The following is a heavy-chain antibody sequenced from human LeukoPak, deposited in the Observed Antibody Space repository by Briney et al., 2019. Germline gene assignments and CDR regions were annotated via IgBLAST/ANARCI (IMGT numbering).Heavy chain of an antibody. J-gene: IGHJ5*02. D-gene: IGHD2-2*01. V-gene: IGHV4-39*02. Sequence: SETLSLTCTVSGGSVSSRGYYWTWIRQPPGKGLEWIGSIYYTGSTYYNPSLKSRVTISVDTSRNHFSLRLSSVTAADTAIYYCVRYTSPSWFDPWGLGTLVTVSS. CDR3: VRYTSPSWFDP. CDR2: IYYTGST. CDR1: GGSVSSRGYY.